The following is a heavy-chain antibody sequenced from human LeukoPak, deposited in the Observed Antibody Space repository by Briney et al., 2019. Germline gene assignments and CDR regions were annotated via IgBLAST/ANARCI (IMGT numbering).Heavy chain of an antibody. D-gene: IGHD3-3*01. CDR1: GGSFSGYY. Sequence: SETLSLTCAVYGGSFSGYYWSWIRQPPGKGLEWIGETNHSGSTNYNPSLKSRVTISVDTSKNQFSLKLSSVTAADTAVYYCARGLGFLEWLLPDFDYWGQGTLVTVSS. J-gene: IGHJ4*02. CDR2: TNHSGST. CDR3: ARGLGFLEWLLPDFDY. V-gene: IGHV4-34*01.